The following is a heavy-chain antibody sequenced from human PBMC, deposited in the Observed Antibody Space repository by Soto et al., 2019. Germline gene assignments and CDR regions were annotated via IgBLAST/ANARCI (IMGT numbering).Heavy chain of an antibody. D-gene: IGHD4-4*01. CDR1: SGSISSSSSY. J-gene: IGHJ5*02. CDR3: ARFTYSNYANWFDP. V-gene: IGHV4-39*07. Sequence: SETLSLTCTVSSGSISSSSSYWGWIRQPPGKGLEWIGNIYYRGNTYYNPSLKSRVTISVDTSKNQFSLKLSSVTAADTAVYYCARFTYSNYANWFDPWGQGTLVTVSS. CDR2: IYYRGNT.